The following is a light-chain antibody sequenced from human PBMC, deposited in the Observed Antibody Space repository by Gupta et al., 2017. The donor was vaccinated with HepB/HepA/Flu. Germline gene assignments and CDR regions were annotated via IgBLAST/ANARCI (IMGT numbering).Light chain of an antibody. CDR1: SADIGTYDL. CDR3: SSYTGSDTFVV. Sequence: QPALTQPATVSGSPGQSITFSCPGTSADIGTYDLVSWYQQHPGTAPKLMIYEVNKRPSGVSDRFSGSNSGNTASLTISGLQAEDEADYYCSSYTGSDTFVVFGGETRLTVL. CDR2: EVN. J-gene: IGLJ2*01. V-gene: IGLV2-23*02.